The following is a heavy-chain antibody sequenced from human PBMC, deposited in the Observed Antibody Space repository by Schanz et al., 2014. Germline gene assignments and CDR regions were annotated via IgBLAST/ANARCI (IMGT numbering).Heavy chain of an antibody. D-gene: IGHD5-12*01. CDR2: MYINSGST. Sequence: EVQLVESGGGLLQPGGSLRLSCAVSGFTVNTHYMSWVRQAPGKGLEWISSMYINSGSTQYADSVKGRFIISRDSSKNTLFLQMNRLRAEDTAVYFCARDGGRDGYNLAFDVWGQGTLVTVSS. CDR1: GFTVNTHY. CDR3: ARDGGRDGYNLAFDV. V-gene: IGHV3-53*01. J-gene: IGHJ3*01.